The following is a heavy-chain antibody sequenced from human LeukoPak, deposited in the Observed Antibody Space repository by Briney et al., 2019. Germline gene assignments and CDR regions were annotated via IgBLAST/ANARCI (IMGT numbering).Heavy chain of an antibody. CDR3: ARLKPPPYYSYSSGIFDY. V-gene: IGHV3-33*07. CDR1: GFTFGRIG. J-gene: IGHJ4*02. CDR2: IWYDGSNK. D-gene: IGHD3-22*01. Sequence: GRSLRLSYAVSGFTFGRIGMDWVRQAPGKGLEWVAVIWYDGSNKYYADSVKGRFTISRDNSKNTLYLQMNSLRAEDTAVYYCARLKPPPYYSYSSGIFDYWGQGTLVTVSS.